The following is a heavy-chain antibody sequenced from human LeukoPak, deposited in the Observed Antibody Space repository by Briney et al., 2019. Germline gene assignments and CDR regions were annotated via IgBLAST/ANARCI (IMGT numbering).Heavy chain of an antibody. J-gene: IGHJ6*03. CDR3: ARVRMATIFYYYYYMDV. CDR1: GYTFTSYD. CDR2: MNPNSGNT. Sequence: ASVKVSCKASGYTFTSYDINWVRQATGQGLEWMGWMNPNSGNTGYAQKFQGRVTITRNTSISTAYMELSSLRSEDTAVYYCARVRMATIFYYYYYMDVWGKGTTVTVSS. V-gene: IGHV1-8*03. D-gene: IGHD5-24*01.